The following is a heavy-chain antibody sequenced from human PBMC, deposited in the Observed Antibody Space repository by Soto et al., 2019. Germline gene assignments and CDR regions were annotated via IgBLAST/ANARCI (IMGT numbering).Heavy chain of an antibody. Sequence: QVQLVQSGAEVKKPGASGKVSCKAAGYTLTTYGVSWVRQAPGQGLEWVGWISAYNDHTNYAQKFQGRVTMTTDTSTSTAYMELRSLRSEDTAVYSCARGTYFDYWGQGTLVTVSS. V-gene: IGHV1-18*01. CDR2: ISAYNDHT. CDR3: ARGTYFDY. CDR1: GYTLTTYG. D-gene: IGHD1-1*01. J-gene: IGHJ4*02.